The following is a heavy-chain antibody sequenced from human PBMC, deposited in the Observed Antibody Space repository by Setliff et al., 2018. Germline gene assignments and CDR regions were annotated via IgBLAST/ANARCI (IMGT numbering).Heavy chain of an antibody. J-gene: IGHJ4*02. CDR3: ARAPYYDILTGYFDY. CDR2: ISYDGSNK. Sequence: PGESLKISCAASGFTFSSYAMHWVRQAPGKGLEWVAVISYDGSNKYYADSVKGRFTISRDNSKNTLYLQMNSLRAEDTAVYYCARAPYYDILTGYFDYWGQGTLVTVSS. D-gene: IGHD3-9*01. CDR1: GFTFSSYA. V-gene: IGHV3-30-3*01.